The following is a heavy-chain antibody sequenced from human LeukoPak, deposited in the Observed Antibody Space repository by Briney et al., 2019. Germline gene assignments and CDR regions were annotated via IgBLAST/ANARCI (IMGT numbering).Heavy chain of an antibody. CDR2: ISSSSSYI. J-gene: IGHJ4*02. Sequence: PGGSLRLSCAASGFTFSSYSMNWVRQAPGKGLEWVSSISSSSSYIYYADSVKGRFTISRDNAKNSLYLQMNSLRAEDTAVYYCASTTLGTLFGEVSNYWGQGTLVTVSS. CDR3: ASTTLGTLFGEVSNY. CDR1: GFTFSSYS. V-gene: IGHV3-21*04. D-gene: IGHD3-10*01.